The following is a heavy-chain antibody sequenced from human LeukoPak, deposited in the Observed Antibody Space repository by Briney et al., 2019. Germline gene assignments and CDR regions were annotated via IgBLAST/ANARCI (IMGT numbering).Heavy chain of an antibody. V-gene: IGHV3-48*01. CDR3: ARDHNYAFDN. Sequence: GGSLRLSCTASGFPFIEYSMNWVRQVPGKGLEWISYIGVDSGNTKYADSVRGRFTISADKAKNSLYLQMNSLRVEDTAVYYCARDHNYAFDNWGQGTLVSVSS. CDR1: GFPFIEYS. D-gene: IGHD1-1*01. CDR2: IGVDSGNT. J-gene: IGHJ4*02.